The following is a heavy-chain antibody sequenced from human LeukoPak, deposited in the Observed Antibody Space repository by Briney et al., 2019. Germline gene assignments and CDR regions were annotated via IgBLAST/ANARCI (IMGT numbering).Heavy chain of an antibody. V-gene: IGHV4-38-2*02. CDR3: ARDRSYYCSSTSCYEEGLVY. CDR1: GYSISSGYY. CDR2: IYHSGST. J-gene: IGHJ4*02. D-gene: IGHD2-2*01. Sequence: PSETLSLTCAVSGYSISSGYYWGWIRQPPGKGLEWIGSIYHSGSTYYNPSLKSRVTISVDTSKNQFSLKLSSVTAADTAVYYCARDRSYYCSSTSCYEEGLVYWGQGTLVTVSS.